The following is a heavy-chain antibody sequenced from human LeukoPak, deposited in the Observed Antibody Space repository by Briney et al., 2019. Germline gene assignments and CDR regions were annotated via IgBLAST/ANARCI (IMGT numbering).Heavy chain of an antibody. J-gene: IGHJ5*02. Sequence: PSETLSLTCSVSGDSIRNYYWSWIRQPPGKGLEWIGYVYFSGSTNYNPSLKSRVTISVDTSKNQFSLKLNSVTAADTAVYYCARHLEFCRTSSCHSWFGPWGQGTLVTVSS. V-gene: IGHV4-59*08. CDR2: VYFSGST. CDR3: ARHLEFCRTSSCHSWFGP. CDR1: GDSIRNYY. D-gene: IGHD2/OR15-2a*01.